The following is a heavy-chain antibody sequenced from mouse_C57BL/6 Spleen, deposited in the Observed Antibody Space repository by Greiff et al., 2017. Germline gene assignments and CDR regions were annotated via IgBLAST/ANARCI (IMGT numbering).Heavy chain of an antibody. V-gene: IGHV1-7*01. D-gene: IGHD2-4*01. CDR3: ARSGVSYDYDPAWLAY. CDR1: GYTFTSYW. CDR2: INPSSGYT. Sequence: QVQLKESGAELAKPGASVKLSCKASGYTFTSYWMHWVKQRPGQGLEWIGYINPSSGYTKYNQKFKDKATLTADKSSSTAYMQLSSLTYEDSAVYYCARSGVSYDYDPAWLAYWGQGTLVTVSA. J-gene: IGHJ3*01.